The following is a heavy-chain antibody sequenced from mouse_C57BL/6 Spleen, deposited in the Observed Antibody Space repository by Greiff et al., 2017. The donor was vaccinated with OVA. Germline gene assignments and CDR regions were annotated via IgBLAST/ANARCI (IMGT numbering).Heavy chain of an antibody. Sequence: QVQLQQPGAELVKPGASVKMSCKASGYTFTSYWITWVKQRPGQGLEWIGDIYPGSGSTNYNEKFKSKATLTVDTSYSTAYMQVSSLTSEDAAVYYGARGGAVVDHWYCDVWGTGTTVTVAS. CDR2: IYPGSGST. CDR1: GYTFTSYW. D-gene: IGHD1-1*01. CDR3: ARGGAVVDHWYCDV. V-gene: IGHV1-55*01. J-gene: IGHJ1*03.